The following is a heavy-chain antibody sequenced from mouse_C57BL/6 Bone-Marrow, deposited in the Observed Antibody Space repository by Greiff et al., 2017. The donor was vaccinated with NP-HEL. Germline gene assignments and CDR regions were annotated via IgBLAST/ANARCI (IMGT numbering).Heavy chain of an antibody. J-gene: IGHJ1*03. Sequence: DVMLVESGGGLVKPGGSLKLSCAASGFTFSDYGMHWVRQAPEKGLEWVAYISSGSSTIYYADTVKGRFTISRDNAKNTLFLQMTSLRSEDTAMYYCAREDDYDGWYFDVWGTGTTVTVSS. D-gene: IGHD2-4*01. CDR1: GFTFSDYG. CDR2: ISSGSSTI. V-gene: IGHV5-17*01. CDR3: AREDDYDGWYFDV.